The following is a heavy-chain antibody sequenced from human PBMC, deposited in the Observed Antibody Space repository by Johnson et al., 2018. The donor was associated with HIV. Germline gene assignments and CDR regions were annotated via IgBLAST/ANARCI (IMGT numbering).Heavy chain of an antibody. J-gene: IGHJ3*02. CDR2: IYSGGGT. Sequence: VQLVESGGGLVQPGGSLRLSCAASGFTVSSNYMSWVRQAPGKGLEWVSVIYSGGGTYYEDSVKGRFTISRDNSKNTLYLQMNSLRPQDTAVYCCARTRQGAFDIWGQGTMVTVSS. V-gene: IGHV3-66*02. CDR3: ARTRQGAFDI. CDR1: GFTVSSNY.